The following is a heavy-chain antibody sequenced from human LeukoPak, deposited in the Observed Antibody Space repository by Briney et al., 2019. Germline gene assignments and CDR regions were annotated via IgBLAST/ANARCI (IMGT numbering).Heavy chain of an antibody. D-gene: IGHD3-16*01. CDR1: GFTFSSYW. J-gene: IGHJ4*02. CDR3: AKERRGRYSEN. CDR2: INSDGSST. Sequence: GGSLRLSCAASGFTFSSYWMHWVRQAPGKGLVWVSRINSDGSSTSYADSVKGRFTISRDNAKNTLYLQMNTLRVEDTAVYYCAKERRGRYSENWGQGAPVTVSS. V-gene: IGHV3-74*01.